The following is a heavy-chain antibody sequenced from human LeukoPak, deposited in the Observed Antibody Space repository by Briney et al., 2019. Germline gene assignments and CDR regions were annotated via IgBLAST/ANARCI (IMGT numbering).Heavy chain of an antibody. CDR3: ARGSSGDTAVFTAPVFVPPGGFDY. D-gene: IGHD5-18*01. Sequence: ASVKVSCKASGYTFTSYYMHWVRQAPGQGLEWMGIINPSGGSTSYAQKFQGRVTMTRDTSTSTVYMELSSLRSEDTAVYYCARGSSGDTAVFTAPVFVPPGGFDYWGQGTLVTVSS. CDR2: INPSGGST. CDR1: GYTFTSYY. V-gene: IGHV1-46*01. J-gene: IGHJ4*02.